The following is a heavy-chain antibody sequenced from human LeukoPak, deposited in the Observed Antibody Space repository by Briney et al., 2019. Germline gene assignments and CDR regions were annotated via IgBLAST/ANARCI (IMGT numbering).Heavy chain of an antibody. CDR2: ISSSSSYT. J-gene: IGHJ5*02. CDR3: ARSYDYGDYGLTWFDP. V-gene: IGHV3-11*06. D-gene: IGHD4-17*01. CDR1: GFTFSDYY. Sequence: GGSLRLSCAASGFTFSDYYMSWIRQAPGKGLEWVSSISSSSSYTNYADSVKGRFTISRDNAKNSLYLQMNSLRAEDTAVYYCARSYDYGDYGLTWFDPWGQGTLVTVSS.